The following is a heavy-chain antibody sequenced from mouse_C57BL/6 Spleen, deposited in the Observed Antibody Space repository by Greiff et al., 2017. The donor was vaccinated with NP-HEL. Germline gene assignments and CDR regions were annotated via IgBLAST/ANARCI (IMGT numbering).Heavy chain of an antibody. Sequence: QVQLQQSGAELVMPGASVKLSCKASGYTFTSYWMHWVKQRPGQGLEWIGEIDPSDSYTNYNQKFKGKSTLTVDKSSSTAYMQLSSLTSEDSAVYYCARPRPGASGYFDVWGTGTTVTVSS. V-gene: IGHV1-69*01. J-gene: IGHJ1*03. CDR1: GYTFTSYW. CDR3: ARPRPGASGYFDV. D-gene: IGHD2-10*02. CDR2: IDPSDSYT.